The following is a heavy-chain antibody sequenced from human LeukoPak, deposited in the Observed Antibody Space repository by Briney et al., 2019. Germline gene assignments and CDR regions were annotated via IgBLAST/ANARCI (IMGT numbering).Heavy chain of an antibody. J-gene: IGHJ4*02. D-gene: IGHD6-13*01. CDR2: ISGSGGST. CDR1: GFTFSSYA. V-gene: IGHV3-23*01. Sequence: GGSLRLSCAASGFTFSSYAMSWVRQAPGKGLEWVSAISGSGGSTYYADSVKGRFTISRDNSKNTLYLEMNSLRVEETAVYYCASAYSSSWHVYWGQGTLVTVSS. CDR3: ASAYSSSWHVY.